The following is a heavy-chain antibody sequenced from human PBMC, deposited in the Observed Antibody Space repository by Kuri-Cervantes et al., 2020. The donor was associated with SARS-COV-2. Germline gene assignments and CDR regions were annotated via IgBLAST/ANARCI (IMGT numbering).Heavy chain of an antibody. V-gene: IGHV1-2*06. CDR1: GYTFTGYY. J-gene: IGHJ3*02. CDR3: AQLQFGDYYDSSGYPDAFDI. D-gene: IGHD3-22*01. Sequence: ASVKVSCKASGYTFTGYYMHWVRQAPGQGLEWMGRINSNSGGTNYAQKFQGRVTMTRDTSISTAYMELSRLRSDDTAVYYCAQLQFGDYYDSSGYPDAFDIWGQGNPGHRLL. CDR2: INSNSGGT.